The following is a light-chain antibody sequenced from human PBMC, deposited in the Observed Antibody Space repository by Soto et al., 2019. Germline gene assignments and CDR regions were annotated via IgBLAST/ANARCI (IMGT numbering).Light chain of an antibody. Sequence: EIVLTQSPGTLSLSPGDGATLSCRASQSVSVNSLAWYQQKPGQAPRLLIYGASTRATGIPDKFSGSGSGTDFTLTISRLEPEDFSVYYCQQYGSSPYTFGQGTKLAIK. J-gene: IGKJ2*01. V-gene: IGKV3-20*01. CDR3: QQYGSSPYT. CDR2: GAS. CDR1: QSVSVNS.